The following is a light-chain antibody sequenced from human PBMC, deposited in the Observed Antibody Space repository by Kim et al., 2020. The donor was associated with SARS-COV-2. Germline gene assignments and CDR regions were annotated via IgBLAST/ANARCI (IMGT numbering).Light chain of an antibody. CDR1: TGHNNYA. V-gene: IGLV4-69*01. J-gene: IGLJ2*01. CDR3: QTWGSGIAV. Sequence: ASVTLACTLSTGHNNYAIAWLQQQAGKGRRYLMRLYSDGRHTKGDGIPDRFSGSTSGSEYSLTISSLQSEDEADYYCQTWGSGIAVFGGGTQLTVL. CDR2: LYSDGRH.